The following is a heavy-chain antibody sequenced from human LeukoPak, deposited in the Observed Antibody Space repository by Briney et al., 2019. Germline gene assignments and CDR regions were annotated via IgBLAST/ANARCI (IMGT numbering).Heavy chain of an antibody. CDR2: ISYDGSNK. V-gene: IGHV3-30*18. D-gene: IGHD3-3*01. CDR1: GFTFSTYG. J-gene: IGHJ4*02. CDR3: AKGGVYYDFWSGYYRPDYFDY. Sequence: GGSLRLSCAASGFTFSTYGMHWVRQAPGKGLEWVAVISYDGSNKYYADSVKGRFTISRDNSKNTLYLQMNSLRAEDTAVYYCAKGGVYYDFWSGYYRPDYFDYWGQGTLVTVSS.